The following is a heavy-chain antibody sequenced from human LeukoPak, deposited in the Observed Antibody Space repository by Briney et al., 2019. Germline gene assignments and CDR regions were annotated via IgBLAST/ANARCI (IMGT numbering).Heavy chain of an antibody. CDR3: AKVRYYYGSGSDYDGFDI. CDR1: GFTFSSYG. Sequence: GGSLRLSCAASGFTFSSYGMHWVRQAPGKWLEWVAVISYDGSNKYYGDSVKGRFTISRDNPKNTLYLQMNSLRAEDTAVYYCAKVRYYYGSGSDYDGFDIWGQGTMVTVSS. J-gene: IGHJ3*02. D-gene: IGHD3-10*01. V-gene: IGHV3-30*18. CDR2: ISYDGSNK.